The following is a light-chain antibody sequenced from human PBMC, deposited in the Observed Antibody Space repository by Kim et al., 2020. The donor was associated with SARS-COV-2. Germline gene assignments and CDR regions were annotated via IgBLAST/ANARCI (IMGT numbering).Light chain of an antibody. CDR2: GAS. Sequence: EIVMTQSPATLSVSPGERATLSCRASQSVSSNFAWYQQKPGQVPRLLIYGASTRATDIPARFSGSGSGTEFTLTISSPQSEDFAVYYCQQYNIWPLTFGGGTKVDIK. CDR3: QQYNIWPLT. V-gene: IGKV3-15*01. J-gene: IGKJ4*01. CDR1: QSVSSN.